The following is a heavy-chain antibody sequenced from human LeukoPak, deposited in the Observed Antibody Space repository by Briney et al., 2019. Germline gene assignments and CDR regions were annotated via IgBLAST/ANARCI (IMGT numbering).Heavy chain of an antibody. V-gene: IGHV3-74*01. D-gene: IGHD2-15*01. CDR3: ASDPPRGKYCSGGSCYSV. J-gene: IGHJ4*02. CDR2: INSDGSST. Sequence: GGSLRLSCAASGFTFSSYWMHWVRQAPGKGLVWVSRINSDGSSTSYADSVKGRFTISRDNAKNTLYLQMNSLRAEDTAVYYCASDPPRGKYCSGGSCYSVWGQGTLVTVSS. CDR1: GFTFSSYW.